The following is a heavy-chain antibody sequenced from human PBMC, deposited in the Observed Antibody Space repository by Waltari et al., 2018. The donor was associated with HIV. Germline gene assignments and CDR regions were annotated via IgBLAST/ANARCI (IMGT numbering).Heavy chain of an antibody. CDR3: ARQESIVGGTGWHPFDY. D-gene: IGHD1-26*01. CDR1: GYSFTSSW. J-gene: IGHJ4*02. V-gene: IGHV5-51*01. CDR2: IYPGDSDT. Sequence: EVQLVQSGAEVKKPGEYLKITCKGSGYSFTSSWIGWVRQMPGEGLEWMGIIYPGDSDTRYSPSFQGQVTISADKSISTAYLQWSSLKASDTAMYYCARQESIVGGTGWHPFDYWGQGTLVTVSS.